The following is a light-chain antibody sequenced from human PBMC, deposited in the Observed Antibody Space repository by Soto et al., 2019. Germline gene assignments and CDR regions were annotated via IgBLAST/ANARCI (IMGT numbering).Light chain of an antibody. Sequence: EIVLKQSPGTLSLSPRERATLSCRASQSVSNNYLAWYQHRPGQAPRLLIYGASTRAPGIPDRFSGSGSGTDFTLTISRLEPEDFAVYYCQQYAASPRSFGKGTQVEV. CDR1: QSVSNNY. CDR2: GAS. V-gene: IGKV3-20*01. CDR3: QQYAASPRS. J-gene: IGKJ1*01.